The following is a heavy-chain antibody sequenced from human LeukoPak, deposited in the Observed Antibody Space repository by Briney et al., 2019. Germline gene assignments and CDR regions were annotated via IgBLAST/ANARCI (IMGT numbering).Heavy chain of an antibody. CDR1: GYTFTCYY. CDR3: VRLRDSSSYYFDY. V-gene: IGHV1-2*02. Sequence: ASVKVSCKASGYTFTCYYIHWVRQAPGQGQEWMGWINPNSGGTNYAQTFQGRVTMTRDTSITTAYMELSSLRSDDTSVYYCVRLRDSSSYYFDYWGQGALVTVSS. CDR2: INPNSGGT. J-gene: IGHJ4*02.